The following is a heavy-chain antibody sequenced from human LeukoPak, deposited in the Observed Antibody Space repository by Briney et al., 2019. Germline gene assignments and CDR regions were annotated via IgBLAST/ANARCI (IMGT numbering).Heavy chain of an antibody. CDR1: GFTFSSYG. D-gene: IGHD1-7*01. J-gene: IGHJ6*02. V-gene: IGHV3-30*03. CDR3: ARGPYNWNYAHYYYGMDV. CDR2: ISYDGSNK. Sequence: PGGSLRLSCAASGFTFSSYGMHWVRQAPGKGLEWVAVISYDGSNKYYADSVKGRFTISRDNSKNTLYLQMNSLRDEDTAVYYCARGPYNWNYAHYYYGMDVWGQGTTVTVSS.